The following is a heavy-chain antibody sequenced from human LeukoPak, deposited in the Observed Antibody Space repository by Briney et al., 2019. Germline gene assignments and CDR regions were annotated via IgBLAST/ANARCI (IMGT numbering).Heavy chain of an antibody. J-gene: IGHJ6*02. Sequence: ASVKVSCKASGGTFSSYAISWVRQAPGQGLEWMGRIIPILGIANYAQKFQGRVTITADKSTSTAYMELSSLRSEDTAVYYCARGSGSYCNYYYGMDVWGQGTTVTVSS. CDR3: ARGSGSYCNYYYGMDV. CDR2: IIPILGIA. D-gene: IGHD1-26*01. V-gene: IGHV1-69*04. CDR1: GGTFSSYA.